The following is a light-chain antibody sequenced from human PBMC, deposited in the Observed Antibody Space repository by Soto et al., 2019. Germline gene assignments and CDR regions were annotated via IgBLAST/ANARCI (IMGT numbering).Light chain of an antibody. J-gene: IGKJ1*01. CDR3: LQVRSHSCT. Sequence: DMTQSPFSLPASLGDRITLPXRASQAIRTDFAWFQQTPGXAPKXXXADXSTLHRGGPSSFSGSGSGTDFTRTISSLQPEHLADYVCLQVRSHSCTFGRGTTV. CDR1: QAIRTD. CDR2: DXS. V-gene: IGKV1-17*01.